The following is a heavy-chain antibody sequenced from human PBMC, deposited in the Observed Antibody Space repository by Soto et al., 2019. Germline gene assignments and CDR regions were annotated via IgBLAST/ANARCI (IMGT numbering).Heavy chain of an antibody. D-gene: IGHD6-19*01. CDR2: IWYDGSNK. J-gene: IGHJ6*02. V-gene: IGHV3-33*01. Sequence: PGGSLRLSCAASGFTFSSYGMHWVRQAPGKGLEWVAVIWYDGSNKYYADSVKGRFTISRDNSKNTLYLQMNSLRAEDTAVYYCAGSGANYYYGMDVWGQGTTVTVSS. CDR3: AGSGANYYYGMDV. CDR1: GFTFSSYG.